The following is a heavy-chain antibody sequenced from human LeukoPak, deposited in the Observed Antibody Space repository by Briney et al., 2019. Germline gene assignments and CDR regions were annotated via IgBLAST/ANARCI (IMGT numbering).Heavy chain of an antibody. Sequence: GGSLRLSGAASGFTFSSYAMSWVRQAPGKGLEWVSAISGSGGSTYYADSVKGRFTISRDNSKNTLYLQMNSLRAEDTAVYYCAKVQEFSELRLGELSFDYWGQGTLVTVSS. CDR3: AKVQEFSELRLGELSFDY. CDR2: ISGSGGST. V-gene: IGHV3-23*01. D-gene: IGHD3-16*02. J-gene: IGHJ4*02. CDR1: GFTFSSYA.